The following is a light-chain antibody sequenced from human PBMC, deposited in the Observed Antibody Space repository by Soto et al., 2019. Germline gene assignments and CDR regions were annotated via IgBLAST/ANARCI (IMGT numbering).Light chain of an antibody. CDR3: QQYGTSIWT. Sequence: EIVMTQSPATMSVSTGERATLSFRASQSMGSNVAWYQQKPGQAPRLLIYGASSRATGIPDRFSGSGSGTDFTLTISRLEPEDFAVYYCQQYGTSIWTFGQGTKVDIK. J-gene: IGKJ1*01. CDR2: GAS. CDR1: QSMGSN. V-gene: IGKV3-20*01.